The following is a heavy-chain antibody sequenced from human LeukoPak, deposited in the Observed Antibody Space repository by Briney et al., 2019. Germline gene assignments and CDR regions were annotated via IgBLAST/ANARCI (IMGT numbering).Heavy chain of an antibody. CDR3: VKDLTSSWTLDY. D-gene: IGHD6-13*01. Sequence: GGSLRLSCAASGFTFDDYAMHWVRQAPDKGLEWVAVISYDGSKKYYADSVKGRFTISRDNSKNTLYLQMDSLRAEDTAVYSCVKDLTSSWTLDYWGQGTLVTVSS. V-gene: IGHV3-30*18. J-gene: IGHJ4*01. CDR1: GFTFDDYA. CDR2: ISYDGSKK.